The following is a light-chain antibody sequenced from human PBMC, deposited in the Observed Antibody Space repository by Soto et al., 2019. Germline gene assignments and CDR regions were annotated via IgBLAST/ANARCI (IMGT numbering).Light chain of an antibody. CDR2: EVT. CDR1: SSDVGGYDY. CDR3: SSYTGGNPSYV. V-gene: IGLV2-8*01. Sequence: QSALTQPPSASGSPGQSVTISCTGTSSDVGGYDYVSWYQQHPGKAPKLMIYEVTIRPSGVSDRFSGSKSGNTASLTVSGLQADDEADYYCSSYTGGNPSYVFGNGTKLTVL. J-gene: IGLJ1*01.